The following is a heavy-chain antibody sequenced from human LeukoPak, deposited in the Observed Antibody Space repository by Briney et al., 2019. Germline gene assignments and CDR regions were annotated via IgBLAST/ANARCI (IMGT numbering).Heavy chain of an antibody. J-gene: IGHJ3*02. CDR1: GFTFSSYS. CDR2: ISSSSSYI. V-gene: IGHV3-21*01. D-gene: IGHD1-26*01. CDR3: ARATYSGSYSFAFDI. Sequence: GGSLRLSCAASGFTFSSYSMNWVRQAPGKGLEWASSISSSSSYIYYADSVKGRFTISRDNAKNSLYLQMNSLRAEDTAVYYCARATYSGSYSFAFDIWGQGTMVTVSS.